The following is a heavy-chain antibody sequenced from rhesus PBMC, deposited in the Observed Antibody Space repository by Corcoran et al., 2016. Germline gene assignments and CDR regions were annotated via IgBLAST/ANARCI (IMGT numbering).Heavy chain of an antibody. CDR2: IYSSGSST. CDR1: GGSISSSY. Sequence: QLQLQESGPGLVTPSETLSVTCAFSGGSISSSYWSWIRQAPGKGLEWIGYIYSSGSSTNYTPSLKSRGTLSVDTSKNQLSLKLSSVTTADTAVHYCARDGGYYGLDSWGQGVVDTVS. CDR3: ARDGGYYGLDS. D-gene: IGHD3-34*01. V-gene: IGHV4-169*02. J-gene: IGHJ6*01.